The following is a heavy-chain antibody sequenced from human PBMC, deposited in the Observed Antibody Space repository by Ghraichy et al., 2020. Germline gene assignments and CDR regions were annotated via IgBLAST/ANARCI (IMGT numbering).Heavy chain of an antibody. CDR2: ISPYNSNA. V-gene: IGHV1-18*01. J-gene: IGHJ6*02. Sequence: SVKVSCKASGYTFTSNGISWVRQAPGQGPEWMGWISPYNSNAKYAQKFQGRVTMTTDRSTNTAYMELRSLRSDDTAVYYCARDYSTWNYYYYGMDVWGQGTTVTVSS. CDR3: ARDYSTWNYYYYGMDV. D-gene: IGHD1-1*01. CDR1: GYTFTSNG.